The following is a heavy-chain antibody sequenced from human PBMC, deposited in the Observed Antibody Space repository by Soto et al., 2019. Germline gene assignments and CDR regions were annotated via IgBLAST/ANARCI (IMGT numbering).Heavy chain of an antibody. CDR1: GDSVSSNSAA. J-gene: IGHJ3*02. CDR2: TYYRSKWYN. Sequence: SHTLSLTCAISGDSVSSNSAAWNWIRQSPSRGLEWLGRTYYRSKWYNDYAVSVKSRITINPDTSKNQFSLQLNSVTPEYTAVYYCARGTGAQGAFDIWGQGTMVTVSS. V-gene: IGHV6-1*01. CDR3: ARGTGAQGAFDI. D-gene: IGHD7-27*01.